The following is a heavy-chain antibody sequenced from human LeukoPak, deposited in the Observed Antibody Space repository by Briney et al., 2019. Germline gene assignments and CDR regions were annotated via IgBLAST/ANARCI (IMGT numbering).Heavy chain of an antibody. CDR3: VREYSSGWSENDY. CDR2: IYSGGST. CDR1: GFTVSSNY. D-gene: IGHD6-19*01. V-gene: IGHV3-66*01. J-gene: IGHJ4*02. Sequence: GSLRLSCAASGFTVSSNYMSWVRQAPGKGLEWVSVIYSGGSTYYADSVKGRFTISRDNSKNTLYLQMNSLRAEDTAVYYCVREYSSGWSENDYWGQGTLVTVSS.